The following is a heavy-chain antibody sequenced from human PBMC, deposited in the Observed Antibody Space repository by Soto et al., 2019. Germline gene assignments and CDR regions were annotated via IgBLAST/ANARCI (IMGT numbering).Heavy chain of an antibody. J-gene: IGHJ4*02. D-gene: IGHD1-26*01. CDR2: ISASGGST. V-gene: IGHV3-23*01. CDR3: AKRPLRATTFDS. CDR1: GFNFRNYA. Sequence: GXSQRLARTASGFNFRNYARNWIRQAPGKGLEWVSGISASGGSTNYADSVKGRFTISRDNSKNTLYLQMNSLRAEDTAVYYCAKRPLRATTFDSWGQGTLVTVSS.